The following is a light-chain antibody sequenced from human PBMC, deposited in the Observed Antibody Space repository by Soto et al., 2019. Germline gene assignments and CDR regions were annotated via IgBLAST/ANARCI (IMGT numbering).Light chain of an antibody. CDR3: SSYTSSSTLYV. J-gene: IGLJ1*01. CDR1: SSDVGGYNY. Sequence: QSALTQPASVSGSPGQPMTISCTGTSSDVGGYNYVSWYQQHPGKAPKLMIYEVSNRPSGVSNRFSGSKSGNTASLTISGLQAEDEADYYCSSYTSSSTLYVFGTGTKLTVL. CDR2: EVS. V-gene: IGLV2-14*01.